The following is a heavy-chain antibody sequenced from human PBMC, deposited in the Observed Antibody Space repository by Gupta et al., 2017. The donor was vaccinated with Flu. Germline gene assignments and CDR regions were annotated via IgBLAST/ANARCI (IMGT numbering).Heavy chain of an antibody. J-gene: IGHJ3*02. CDR2: MWYDGRNE. D-gene: IGHD3-10*01. CDR3: ARSADELGADGFDI. CDR1: GFPFSGYG. Sequence: QVQLVESGGGVVQPGRSLRLSCAASGFPFSGYGMHWVRQAPGKGLEWVAVMWYDGRNEYYADSGKGRFTVSRDNSKNTLFLQMYKLRAEDTAVYFCARSADELGADGFDIWGQGTTVTVS. V-gene: IGHV3-33*02.